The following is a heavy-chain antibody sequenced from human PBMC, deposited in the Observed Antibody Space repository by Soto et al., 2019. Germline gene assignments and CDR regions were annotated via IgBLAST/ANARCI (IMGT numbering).Heavy chain of an antibody. J-gene: IGHJ4*02. D-gene: IGHD3-3*01. V-gene: IGHV3-48*02. CDR3: ARDHAPLRFLEWFSCFDY. CDR2: ISSSSSTI. Sequence: GSLRLSCAASGFTFSSYSMNWVRQAPGKGLEWVSYISSSSSTIYYADSVKGRFTISRDNAKNSLYLQMNSLRDEDTAVYYCARDHAPLRFLEWFSCFDYWGQGTLVTVSS. CDR1: GFTFSSYS.